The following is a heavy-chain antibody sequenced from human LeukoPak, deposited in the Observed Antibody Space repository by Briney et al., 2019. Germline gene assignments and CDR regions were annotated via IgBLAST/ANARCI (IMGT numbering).Heavy chain of an antibody. CDR2: ISTSGST. D-gene: IGHD1-26*01. J-gene: IGHJ4*02. Sequence: KTSETLSLTCTVSGGSISSYYWSWIRQPAGKGLESIGHISTSGSTNYNPSLKSRVTISLDTSKNQFSLKLSSVSAEDTALYYCARERLGGSYYRPVEYWGQGTLVTVSS. V-gene: IGHV4-4*07. CDR3: ARERLGGSYYRPVEY. CDR1: GGSISSYY.